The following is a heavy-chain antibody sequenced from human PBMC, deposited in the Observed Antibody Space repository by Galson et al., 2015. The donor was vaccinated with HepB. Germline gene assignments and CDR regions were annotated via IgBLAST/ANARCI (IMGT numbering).Heavy chain of an antibody. CDR2: INPTTGDT. CDR3: ARDESIAARMGYYYYMDV. Sequence: SVKASCKTSGYTFTGYYIHWVRQAPGQGLEWMGWINPTTGDTNYAQKFQGRVTMTRDTSISTAYMELSRLRSDDTAVYYCARDESIAARMGYYYYMDVWGKGTTVTVSS. J-gene: IGHJ6*03. V-gene: IGHV1-2*02. CDR1: GYTFTGYY. D-gene: IGHD6-6*01.